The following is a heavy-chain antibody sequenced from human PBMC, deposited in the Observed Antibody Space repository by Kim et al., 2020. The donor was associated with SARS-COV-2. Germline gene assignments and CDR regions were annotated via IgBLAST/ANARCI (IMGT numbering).Heavy chain of an antibody. D-gene: IGHD3-9*01. CDR1: GYSFTSYW. V-gene: IGHV5-51*01. Sequence: GESLKISCKGSGYSFTSYWIGWVRQMPGKGLEWMGIIYPGDSDTRYSPSFQGQVTISADKSISTAYLQWSSLKASDPAMYYCARLYRDFDWLLFSWYFDLWGRGTLVTVSS. CDR3: ARLYRDFDWLLFSWYFDL. J-gene: IGHJ2*01. CDR2: IYPGDSDT.